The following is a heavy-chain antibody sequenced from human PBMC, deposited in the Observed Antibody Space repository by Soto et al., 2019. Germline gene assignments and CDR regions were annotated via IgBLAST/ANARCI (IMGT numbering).Heavy chain of an antibody. CDR1: GGSISSSSYY. Sequence: QLQLQESGPGLVKPSETLSLTCTVSGGSISSSSYYWGWIRQPPGKGLEWIGSIYYSGSTYYNPFIQSRVTISVDTSKNQFSLKLSSVTAADTAVYACAGTWIQLWLICSGMDVWGQGTTVTVSS. D-gene: IGHD5-18*01. CDR3: AGTWIQLWLICSGMDV. V-gene: IGHV4-39*01. J-gene: IGHJ6*02. CDR2: IYYSGST.